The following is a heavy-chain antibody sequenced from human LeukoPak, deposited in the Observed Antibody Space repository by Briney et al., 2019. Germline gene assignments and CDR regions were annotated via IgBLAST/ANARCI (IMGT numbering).Heavy chain of an antibody. CDR2: IKQDGSEK. Sequence: GGSLRLPCAASGFTFSTYWMTWVRQAPGKGLEWVANIKQDGSEKYYVDSVKGRFTISRDNAKNSLYLQMNSLRAEDTAVYYCARDHVKLTGTTFAPSDYWGQGTLVTVSS. CDR1: GFTFSTYW. J-gene: IGHJ4*02. CDR3: ARDHVKLTGTTFAPSDY. D-gene: IGHD1-7*01. V-gene: IGHV3-7*01.